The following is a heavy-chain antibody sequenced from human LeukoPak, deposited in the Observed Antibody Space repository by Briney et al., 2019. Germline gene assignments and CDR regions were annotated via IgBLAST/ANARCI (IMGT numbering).Heavy chain of an antibody. CDR1: GFSFDDYA. V-gene: IGHV3-9*01. CDR2: ISWNSGSI. J-gene: IGHJ3*02. CDR3: GRDGSNILTAYAFDI. D-gene: IGHD3-9*01. Sequence: GGSLRLSCAASGFSFDDYAMHWARQTPGKGLEWVSGISWNSGSIAYADSVKGRFTISRDNAKNSPYLQMNSLTAEDTALYYCGRDGSNILTAYAFDIWGQGTMVTVSS.